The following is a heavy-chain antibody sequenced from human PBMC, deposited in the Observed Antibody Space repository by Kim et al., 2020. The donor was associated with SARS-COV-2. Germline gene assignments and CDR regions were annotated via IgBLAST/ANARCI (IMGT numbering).Heavy chain of an antibody. D-gene: IGHD3-10*01. CDR1: GFTFSSYG. CDR3: AKDGSGSYYGSFSY. CDR2: ISYDGSNK. Sequence: GGSLRLSCAASGFTFSSYGMHWVRQAPGKGLEWVAVISYDGSNKYYADSVKGRFTISRDNSKNTLYLQMNSLRAEDTAVYYCAKDGSGSYYGSFSYWGQGTLVTVSS. J-gene: IGHJ4*02. V-gene: IGHV3-30*18.